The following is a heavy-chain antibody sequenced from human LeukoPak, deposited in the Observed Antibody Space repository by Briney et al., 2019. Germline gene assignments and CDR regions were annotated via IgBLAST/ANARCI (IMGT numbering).Heavy chain of an antibody. CDR1: EHSFTSYW. J-gene: IGHJ4*02. Sequence: GESLKISCKGSEHSFTSYWIGWVRQMPGKGLEWMGIIYAGDSDTRYSPSFQGQVTISADKSITTAYLQWSSLKASDTAMYYCARQGTTWGPFDYWGQGTLVTVSS. CDR3: ARQGTTWGPFDY. V-gene: IGHV5-51*01. D-gene: IGHD4-11*01. CDR2: IYAGDSDT.